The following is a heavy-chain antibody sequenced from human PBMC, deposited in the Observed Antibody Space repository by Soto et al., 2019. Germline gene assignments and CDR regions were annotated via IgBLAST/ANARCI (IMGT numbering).Heavy chain of an antibody. CDR3: ANGDYDVEGWLVAFDF. D-gene: IGHD3-10*02. CDR2: IIPIFGTA. V-gene: IGHV1-69*12. Sequence: QVQLVQSGAEVKKPGSSVKVSCKASGGTFSSYAISWVRQAPGQGLEWMGGIIPIFGTANYAQKFQGRVTITADESTSTAYMELSSLRSEDTAVYYFANGDYDVEGWLVAFDFWGQGTMVTVSA. J-gene: IGHJ3*01. CDR1: GGTFSSYA.